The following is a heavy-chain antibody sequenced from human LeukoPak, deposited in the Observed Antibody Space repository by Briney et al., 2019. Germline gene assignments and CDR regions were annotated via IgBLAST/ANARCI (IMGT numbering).Heavy chain of an antibody. Sequence: PGGSLRLSCAASGFTFSSYARSWVRQAPGKGLEWVSAISGSGGSTYYADSVKGRFTISRDNSKNTLYLQMNSLRAEDTAVYYCAKDHDSGSLAAYYYYMDVWGKGTTVTVSS. J-gene: IGHJ6*03. CDR2: ISGSGGST. V-gene: IGHV3-23*01. D-gene: IGHD1-26*01. CDR3: AKDHDSGSLAAYYYYMDV. CDR1: GFTFSSYA.